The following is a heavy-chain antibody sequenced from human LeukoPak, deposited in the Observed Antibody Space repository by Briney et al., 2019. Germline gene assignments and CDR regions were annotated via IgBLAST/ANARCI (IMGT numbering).Heavy chain of an antibody. D-gene: IGHD3-10*01. CDR2: ISSSSSPI. J-gene: IGHJ5*02. CDR1: GFTFSSYS. V-gene: IGHV3-48*02. CDR3: ARDYGSGSYYMGENWFDP. Sequence: PGGSLRLSCAAAGFTFSSYSMNWVRQAPGKGLEWVSYISSSSSPIYYADSVKGRFTISRDNAKNSLYLQMNSLRDEDTAVYYCARDYGSGSYYMGENWFDPWGQGTLVTVSS.